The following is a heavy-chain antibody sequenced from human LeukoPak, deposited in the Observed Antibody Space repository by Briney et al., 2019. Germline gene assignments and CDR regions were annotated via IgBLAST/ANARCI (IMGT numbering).Heavy chain of an antibody. D-gene: IGHD3-16*02. CDR2: IYHSGST. V-gene: IGHV4-4*02. CDR3: ARETDYVWGSYRYLYYFDY. CDR1: GGSISSSNW. J-gene: IGHJ4*02. Sequence: SGTLSLTCAVSGGSISSSNWWSWVRQPPGKGLEWIGEIYHSGSTNYNPSLKSRVTISVDKSKNQFSLKLSSVTAADTAVYYCARETDYVWGSYRYLYYFDYWGQGTLVTVSS.